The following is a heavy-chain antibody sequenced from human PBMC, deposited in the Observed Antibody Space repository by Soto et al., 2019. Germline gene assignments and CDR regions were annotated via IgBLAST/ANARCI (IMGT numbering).Heavy chain of an antibody. CDR1: GFTFSSYA. V-gene: IGHV3-23*01. CDR2: IIGSGGST. CDR3: AKGNGSGSYYNHNYYYYMDV. D-gene: IGHD3-10*01. Sequence: PGGSLRLSCAASGFTFSSYAMSWVRQAPGKGLEWVSAIIGSGGSTYYADSLKGRFTISRDNSKNTLFLQMNSLRAEDTAVYYCAKGNGSGSYYNHNYYYYMDVWGKGTTVTVSS. J-gene: IGHJ6*03.